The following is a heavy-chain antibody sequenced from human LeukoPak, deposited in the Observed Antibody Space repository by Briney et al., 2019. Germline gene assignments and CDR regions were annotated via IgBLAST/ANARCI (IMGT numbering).Heavy chain of an antibody. CDR3: ARGQRYYYYYGTDV. Sequence: SVKVSFKASGGTFSSYAISWVRQAPGQGLEWMGRIIPILGIANYAQKFQGRVTITADKSTSTAYMELSSLRSEDTAVYYCARGQRYYYYYGTDVWGQGTTVTVSS. D-gene: IGHD6-25*01. J-gene: IGHJ6*02. V-gene: IGHV1-69*04. CDR2: IIPILGIA. CDR1: GGTFSSYA.